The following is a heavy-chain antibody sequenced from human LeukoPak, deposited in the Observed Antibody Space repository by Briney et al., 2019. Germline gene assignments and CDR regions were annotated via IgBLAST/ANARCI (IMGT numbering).Heavy chain of an antibody. J-gene: IGHJ5*02. CDR1: GFTFSDYY. D-gene: IGHD1-26*01. CDR3: AMGGGKIRFDP. CDR2: VSSCCSTI. Sequence: PGGPLRLPCAASGFTFSDYYMRWIREATGKGLEWVSYVSSCCSTIYYAAAVKGRFPISRDNAKNSLYLQMNSRRAEDTAVYYCAMGGGKIRFDPWGQGTLVTVSS. V-gene: IGHV3-11*04.